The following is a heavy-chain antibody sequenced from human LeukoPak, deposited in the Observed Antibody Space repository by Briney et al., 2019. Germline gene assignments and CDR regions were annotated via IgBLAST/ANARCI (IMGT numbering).Heavy chain of an antibody. V-gene: IGHV1-8*01. CDR1: GYTFTSYD. J-gene: IGHJ5*02. CDR3: AREGGFPIGSGSYNWLDP. D-gene: IGHD3-10*01. Sequence: ASVKVSCKASGYTFTSYDINWVRQATGQGLEWMGWMNPNSGNTGYAQKFQGRVTITTDESTSTAYMELSSLRSEDTAVYYCAREGGFPIGSGSYNWLDPWGQGTLVTVSS. CDR2: MNPNSGNT.